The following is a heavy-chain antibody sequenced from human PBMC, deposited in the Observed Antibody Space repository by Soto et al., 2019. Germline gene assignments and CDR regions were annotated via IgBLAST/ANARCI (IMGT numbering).Heavy chain of an antibody. Sequence: EVQLLESGGGLVQPGESLRLSCAASGFTFDDYFMNWVRQAPGKGPEWVSGINKDGGVTQNAESVRGRFTISRDNSRKTLYLQMNSLRAEDTALYSGAKDLHWYGMDVWGQGTTVIVSS. CDR1: GFTFDDYF. V-gene: IGHV3-23*01. J-gene: IGHJ6*02. CDR3: AKDLHWYGMDV. D-gene: IGHD1-20*01. CDR2: INKDGGVT.